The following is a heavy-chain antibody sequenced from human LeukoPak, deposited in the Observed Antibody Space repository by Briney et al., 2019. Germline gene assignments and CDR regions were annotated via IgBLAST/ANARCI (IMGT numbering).Heavy chain of an antibody. CDR3: ARVVGGSSGYSY. CDR2: MNPNSGNT. Sequence: ASVKVSCKASGYTFTNYDINWVRQATGQGLEWMGWMNPNSGNTGYAQKFQGRVTITADKSTSTAYMELSSLRSEDTAVYYCARVVGGSSGYSYWGQGTLVTVSS. CDR1: GYTFTNYD. J-gene: IGHJ4*02. V-gene: IGHV1-8*03. D-gene: IGHD3-22*01.